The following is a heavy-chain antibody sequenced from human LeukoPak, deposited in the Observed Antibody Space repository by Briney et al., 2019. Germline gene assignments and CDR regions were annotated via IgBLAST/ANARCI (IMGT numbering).Heavy chain of an antibody. CDR2: IYYSGST. V-gene: IGHV4-30-4*01. D-gene: IGHD5-24*01. CDR3: ARGEGDGYNFAYFDY. CDR1: GGSISSGNYY. Sequence: PSETLSLTCTVSGGSISSGNYYWSWIRQPPGKGLEWIGYIYYSGSTYYNPSLKSRVTISVDTSKNQFSLKLSSVTAADTAVYYCARGEGDGYNFAYFDYWGQGTLVTVSS. J-gene: IGHJ4*02.